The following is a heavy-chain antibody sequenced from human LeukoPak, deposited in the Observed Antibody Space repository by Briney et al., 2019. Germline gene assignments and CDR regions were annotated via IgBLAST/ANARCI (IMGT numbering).Heavy chain of an antibody. Sequence: SETLSLTCTVSGGSISSYYWSWIRQPPGKGLEWIGYIYYSGSTNYNPSLKSRVTISVDTSKNQFSLKLSSVTVADTAVYYCARGLMVYAISWFDPWGQGTLVTVSS. CDR1: GGSISSYY. V-gene: IGHV4-59*01. D-gene: IGHD2-8*01. CDR2: IYYSGST. CDR3: ARGLMVYAISWFDP. J-gene: IGHJ5*02.